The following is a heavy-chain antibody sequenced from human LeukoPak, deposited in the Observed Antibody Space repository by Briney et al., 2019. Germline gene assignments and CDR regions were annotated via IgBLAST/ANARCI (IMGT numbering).Heavy chain of an antibody. V-gene: IGHV5-51*01. CDR2: IYPGDSDT. D-gene: IGHD3-3*01. CDR3: ARLSLSDYYDFWSGPFDH. CDR1: GYSFTSYW. J-gene: IGHJ4*02. Sequence: GESLKISCKGSGYSFTSYWIGWVRQMPGKGLEWMGIIYPGDSDTRYSPSFQGQVTISADKSISTAYLQWSSLKASDTAMYYCARLSLSDYYDFWSGPFDHWGQGTLVTVSS.